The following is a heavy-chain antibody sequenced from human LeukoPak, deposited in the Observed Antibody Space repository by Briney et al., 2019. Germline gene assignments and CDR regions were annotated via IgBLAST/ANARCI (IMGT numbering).Heavy chain of an antibody. CDR3: ASCSSTSCSLPYWYFDL. Sequence: ASVKVSCKASGYTFTGYYMHWVRQAPGQGLEWMGWINPNSGGTNYAQKFQGRVTMTRDTSISTAYMELSRLRSDDTAVYYCASCSSTSCSLPYWYFDLWGRGTLVTVSS. CDR1: GYTFTGYY. J-gene: IGHJ2*01. V-gene: IGHV1-2*02. CDR2: INPNSGGT. D-gene: IGHD2-2*01.